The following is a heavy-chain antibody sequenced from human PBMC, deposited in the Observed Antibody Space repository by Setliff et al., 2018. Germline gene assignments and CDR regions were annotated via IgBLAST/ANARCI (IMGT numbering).Heavy chain of an antibody. CDR3: ARMSGFLYMDV. V-gene: IGHV4-61*09. CDR1: DDSISSRHYY. Sequence: SETLSLTCTVSDDSISSRHYYWSWIRQPAGKGLEWLGQIYTSWSTNYNPSPKGRATLSIDASKQQFSLKLTSVTAADTAVYYCARMSGFLYMDVWGKGTTVTVSS. CDR2: IYTSWST. D-gene: IGHD3-3*01. J-gene: IGHJ6*03.